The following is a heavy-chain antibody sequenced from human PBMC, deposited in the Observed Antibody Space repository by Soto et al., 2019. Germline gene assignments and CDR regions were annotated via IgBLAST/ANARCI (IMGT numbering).Heavy chain of an antibody. CDR3: ARGQEGVVATH. CDR1: GGSLSGYY. Sequence: QVQLQQWGAGLLKPSETLSLNCAVTGGSLSGYYWSWIRQPPGKGLEWIGEVKDGGHANYSPSLRGRFTISSDTSNYQFLLRLYSVTAADTGVYYCARGQEGVVATHWDQGSLVTVSS. CDR2: VKDGGHA. D-gene: IGHD5-12*01. V-gene: IGHV4-34*01. J-gene: IGHJ4*02.